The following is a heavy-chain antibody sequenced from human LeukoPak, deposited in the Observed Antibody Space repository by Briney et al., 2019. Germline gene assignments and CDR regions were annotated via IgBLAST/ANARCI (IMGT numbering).Heavy chain of an antibody. V-gene: IGHV4-34*01. D-gene: IGHD5-24*01. CDR2: INHSGST. J-gene: IGHJ4*02. CDR3: ARRGRRDGYNFFI. Sequence: SETLSLTCAVYGGSFSGYYWSWIRQPPGKGLEWIGEINHSGSTNYNPSLKSRVTISVDTSKNQFSLKLSSVTAADTAMYYCARRGRRDGYNFFIWGQGTLVTVSS. CDR1: GGSFSGYY.